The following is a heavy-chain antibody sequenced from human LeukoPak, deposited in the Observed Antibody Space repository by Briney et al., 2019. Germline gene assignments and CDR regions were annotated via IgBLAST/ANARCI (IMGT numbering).Heavy chain of an antibody. CDR2: ISGSGGST. CDR3: ARDRGLVSDY. V-gene: IGHV3-23*01. CDR1: GFTFSTSA. D-gene: IGHD5/OR15-5a*01. J-gene: IGHJ4*02. Sequence: GGSLRLSCAASGFTFSTSAMSWIRQAPGKGLEWVSGISGSGGSTYYADSVKGRFTISRDNSKNTLYLQMNSLKTEDTAVYYCARDRGLVSDYWGQGTLVTVSS.